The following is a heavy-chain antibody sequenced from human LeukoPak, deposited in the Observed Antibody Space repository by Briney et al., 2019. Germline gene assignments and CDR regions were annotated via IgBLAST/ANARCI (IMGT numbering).Heavy chain of an antibody. CDR2: IIPIFGTA. D-gene: IGHD2-21*02. J-gene: IGHJ4*02. V-gene: IGHV1-69*13. CDR1: GGTFSSYA. CDR3: ARLICGGDCHLDY. Sequence: SVKVSCKASGGTFSSYAISWVRQAPGQGLEWMGGIIPIFGTANYAQKFQGRVTITADESTSTAYMELSSLRSEDTAVYCCARLICGGDCHLDYWGQGTLVTVSS.